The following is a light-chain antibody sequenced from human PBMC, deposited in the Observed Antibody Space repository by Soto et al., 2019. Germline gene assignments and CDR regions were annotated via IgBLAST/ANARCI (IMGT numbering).Light chain of an antibody. V-gene: IGKV1-5*03. J-gene: IGKJ2*01. CDR1: QSISSW. CDR2: KAS. Sequence: DLRMTQSPSTLSASVGDRVTITCRASQSISSWLAWYQQKPGKAPKLLIYKASSLESGVASRFSGSGSGTEFTLTISNLQPDDFATYYCQQYNSYSHTFGQGTKLEI. CDR3: QQYNSYSHT.